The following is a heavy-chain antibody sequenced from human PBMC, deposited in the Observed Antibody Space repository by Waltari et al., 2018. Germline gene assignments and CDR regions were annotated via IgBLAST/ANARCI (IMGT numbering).Heavy chain of an antibody. J-gene: IGHJ4*02. CDR1: GYSFTSYW. V-gene: IGHV5-51*01. CDR3: ARQGSTTQPFDY. Sequence: EVQLVQSGAEVKKPGESLKISCKGSGYSFTSYWIGWVRQMPGKGLEWMGIINPGDSDTRYSPSSQGQVTFSADKSIGTAYLQWRSLKASDTAIYYCARQGSTTQPFDYWGQGTLVTVSS. CDR2: INPGDSDT. D-gene: IGHD2-2*01.